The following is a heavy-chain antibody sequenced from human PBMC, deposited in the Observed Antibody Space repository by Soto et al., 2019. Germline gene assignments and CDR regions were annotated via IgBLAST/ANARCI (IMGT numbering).Heavy chain of an antibody. J-gene: IGHJ4*02. Sequence: SGLALGDATQAFTLTWTFSGFSLSTSGVGVAWIRQPPGKALEWLALIYWDDGKRYSPSLKTRLNITKDTSKNQVVLTLTNVDPVDTATYFCAQRTAYEISTGYYPFDYWGQGSLVTVSS. CDR2: IYWDDGK. CDR1: GFSLSTSGVG. CDR3: AQRTAYEISTGYYPFDY. V-gene: IGHV2-5*02. D-gene: IGHD3-9*01.